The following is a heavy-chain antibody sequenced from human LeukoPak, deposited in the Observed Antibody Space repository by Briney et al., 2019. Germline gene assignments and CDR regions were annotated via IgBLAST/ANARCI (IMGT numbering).Heavy chain of an antibody. Sequence: SETLSLTCTVSGGSISSYYWSWIRQPVGKGLEWIGRIYISGSTDYNPSLKSRVTISVDTSKNQFSLKLSSVTAADTAVYYCARLRRSKQRLVTYYYYYYMDVWAKGPRSPSP. CDR3: ARLRRSKQRLVTYYYYYYMDV. D-gene: IGHD6-13*01. CDR1: GGSISSYY. J-gene: IGHJ6*03. V-gene: IGHV4-4*07. CDR2: IYISGST.